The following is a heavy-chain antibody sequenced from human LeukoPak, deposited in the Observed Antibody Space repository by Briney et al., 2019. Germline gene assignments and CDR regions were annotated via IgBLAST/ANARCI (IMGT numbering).Heavy chain of an antibody. Sequence: PSQTLSLTCTVSGGSISSGSYYWSWIRQPAGKGLEWIGRIYTSGSTNDNPSLKRLVTISVDTSNTQFSLKLSSVTAADTAVYYCASMYGDYYEGSHLYFDYWGQGTLVTVSS. CDR3: ASMYGDYYEGSHLYFDY. CDR1: GGSISSGSYY. D-gene: IGHD2-21*02. V-gene: IGHV4-61*02. CDR2: IYTSGST. J-gene: IGHJ4*02.